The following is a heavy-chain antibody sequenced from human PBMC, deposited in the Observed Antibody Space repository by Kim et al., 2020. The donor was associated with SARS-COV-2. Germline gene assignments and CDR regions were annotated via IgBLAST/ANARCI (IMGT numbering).Heavy chain of an antibody. D-gene: IGHD1-26*01. V-gene: IGHV3-9*01. J-gene: IGHJ3*02. Sequence: GSADPVEGRFTISRDNAKNSLYLQMNSLRAEDTALYYCAKVSRATGAFDIWGQGTMVTVSS. CDR3: AKVSRATGAFDI.